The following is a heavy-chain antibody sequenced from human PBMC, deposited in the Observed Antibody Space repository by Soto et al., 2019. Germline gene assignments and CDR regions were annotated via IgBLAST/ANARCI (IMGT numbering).Heavy chain of an antibody. Sequence: QVQLVQSGAEEKKPGASVKVSCKASGYTFTSYAMHWVRQAPGQRLEWMGWINAGNGNTKYSQKFQGRVTITRDTSARTAYMELSSLRSEDTAVYYCARAAAGTPHYYYGMDVWGQGTTVTVSS. CDR3: ARAAAGTPHYYYGMDV. J-gene: IGHJ6*02. CDR1: GYTFTSYA. CDR2: INAGNGNT. D-gene: IGHD6-13*01. V-gene: IGHV1-3*05.